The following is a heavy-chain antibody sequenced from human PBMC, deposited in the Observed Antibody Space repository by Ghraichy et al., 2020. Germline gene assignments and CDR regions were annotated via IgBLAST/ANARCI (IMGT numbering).Heavy chain of an antibody. J-gene: IGHJ4*02. V-gene: IGHV3-48*03. Sequence: GGSLRLSCAASGFTFSSYEMNWVRQAPGKGLEWVSYISSSGSTIYYADSVKGRFTISRDNAKNSLYLQMNSLRAEDTAVYYCSRGIGYSYGPGYYFDYWGQGTLVTVSS. CDR3: SRGIGYSYGPGYYFDY. D-gene: IGHD5-18*01. CDR1: GFTFSSYE. CDR2: ISSSGSTI.